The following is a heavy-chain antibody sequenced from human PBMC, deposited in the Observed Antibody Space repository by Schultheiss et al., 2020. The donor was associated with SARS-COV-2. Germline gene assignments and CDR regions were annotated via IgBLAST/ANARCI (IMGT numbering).Heavy chain of an antibody. CDR2: IYYSGST. Sequence: SETLSLTCTVSGGSISSYYWSWIRQPPGKGLEWIAYIYYSGSTYYNPSLKSRITISVDTSKNQFSLKLSSVTAADTAVYYCARAGIRLGPYIAVAVPFDYWGQGTLVTVSS. CDR3: ARAGIRLGPYIAVAVPFDY. D-gene: IGHD6-19*01. J-gene: IGHJ4*02. CDR1: GGSISSYY. V-gene: IGHV4-59*12.